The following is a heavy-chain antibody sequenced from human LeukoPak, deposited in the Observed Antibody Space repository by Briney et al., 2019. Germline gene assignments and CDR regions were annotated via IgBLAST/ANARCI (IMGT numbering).Heavy chain of an antibody. V-gene: IGHV1-2*02. J-gene: IGHJ4*02. CDR3: ARVITGSLTPYDY. D-gene: IGHD1-20*01. CDR2: INPNSGGT. CDR1: GYTFTGYY. Sequence: GASVKVSCKASGYTFTGYYMHWVRQAPGQGLEWMGWINPNSGGTNYAQKFQGRVTMTRDTSISTAYLELSRPRSDDTAVYYCARVITGSLTPYDYWGQGTLVTVSS.